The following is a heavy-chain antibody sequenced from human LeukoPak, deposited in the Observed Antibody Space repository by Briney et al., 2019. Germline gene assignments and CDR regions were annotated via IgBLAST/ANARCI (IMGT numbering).Heavy chain of an antibody. CDR2: IIPIFCTA. D-gene: IGHD3-22*01. V-gene: IGHV1-69*05. CDR3: ARERGGDYYDSSGYPLDY. Sequence: ASVKVSCKASGGTFSSYAISWVRQAPGQGLEWMGGIIPIFCTANYAQKFQGRVTITTDESTSTAYMELSSLRSEDTAVYYCARERGGDYYDSSGYPLDYWGQGTLVTVSS. J-gene: IGHJ4*02. CDR1: GGTFSSYA.